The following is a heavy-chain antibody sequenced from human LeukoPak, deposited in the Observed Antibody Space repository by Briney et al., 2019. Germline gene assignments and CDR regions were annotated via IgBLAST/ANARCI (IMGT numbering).Heavy chain of an antibody. CDR3: ARDGGDSPGDAFDI. CDR2: IYYSGST. V-gene: IGHV4-59*01. CDR1: GGXISSYY. D-gene: IGHD4-23*01. Sequence: PSETLSLTCTVSGGXISSYYCSWIRQPPGKGLEWIGYIYYSGSTNYNPSLKSRVTISVETSKNQFSLKLSSVTAADTAVYYCARDGGDSPGDAFDIWGQGTMVTVSS. J-gene: IGHJ3*02.